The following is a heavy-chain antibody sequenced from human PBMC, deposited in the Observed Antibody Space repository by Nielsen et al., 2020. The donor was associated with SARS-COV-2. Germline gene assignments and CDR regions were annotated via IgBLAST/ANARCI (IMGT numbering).Heavy chain of an antibody. Sequence: SETLSLTCVVYGGSSSGYYWSWIRQPPGKGLEWIGEINHSGSTNYNPSLKSRVTISVDTSKNQFSLKLSSVTAADTAVYYCARGPTTTGDYWGQGTLVTVSS. V-gene: IGHV4-34*01. CDR3: ARGPTTTGDY. D-gene: IGHD4-17*01. CDR1: GGSSSGYY. CDR2: INHSGST. J-gene: IGHJ4*02.